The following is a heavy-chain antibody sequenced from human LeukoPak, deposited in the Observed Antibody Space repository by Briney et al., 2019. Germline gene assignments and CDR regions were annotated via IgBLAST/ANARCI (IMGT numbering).Heavy chain of an antibody. CDR1: GYSFTSYW. Sequence: GESLKISCKGSGYSFTSYWIGWVRQMPGKGLERMGIIYPGDSDTRYSPSFQGQVTISADKSISTAYLQWSSLKASDTAMYYCARRPYDSSGYYRDDAFDIWGQGTMVTVSS. CDR3: ARRPYDSSGYYRDDAFDI. J-gene: IGHJ3*02. D-gene: IGHD3-22*01. V-gene: IGHV5-51*01. CDR2: IYPGDSDT.